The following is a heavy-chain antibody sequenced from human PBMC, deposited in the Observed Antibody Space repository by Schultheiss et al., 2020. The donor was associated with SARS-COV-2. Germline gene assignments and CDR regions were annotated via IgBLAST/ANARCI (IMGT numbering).Heavy chain of an antibody. CDR2: ISADNGNT. CDR3: ARVYCGGGRCYSGGTS. J-gene: IGHJ5*02. D-gene: IGHD2-15*01. Sequence: ASVKVSCKASGYTFTGYYMHWVRQAPGQGLEWMGWISADNGNTNYAQKFQGRVTMTTDTSTRTAYMDLRSLRSDDTAVYYCARVYCGGGRCYSGGTSWGQGTLVTVSS. CDR1: GYTFTGYY. V-gene: IGHV1-18*04.